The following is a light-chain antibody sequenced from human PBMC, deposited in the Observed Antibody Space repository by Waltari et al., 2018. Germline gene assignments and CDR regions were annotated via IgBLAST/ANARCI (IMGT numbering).Light chain of an antibody. CDR2: KAS. V-gene: IGKV1-5*03. CDR3: QQYNTYST. J-gene: IGKJ2*01. CDR1: QSISNW. Sequence: DIQMTQSPSTLSASVGDRVTITCRTSQSISNWLALYQQEPGTAPNLLIYKASTLGRGVPSRFCGSGSGTEITLTISSLQPNDLGTYYCQQYNTYSTFGQGTKLEIK.